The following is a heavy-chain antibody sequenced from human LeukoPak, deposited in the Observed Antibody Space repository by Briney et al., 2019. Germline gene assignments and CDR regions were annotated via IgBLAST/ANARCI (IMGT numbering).Heavy chain of an antibody. V-gene: IGHV3-53*01. J-gene: IGHJ6*04. D-gene: IGHD3-10*02. CDR2: TYSGGRT. CDR3: AELGITMIGGV. CDR1: GFTVTRNY. Sequence: GGSLRLSCAASGFTVTRNYMTWVRQAPGKGLEWVSVTYSGGRTYYEDSVKGRFTISRDNSKNTLYLQMNSLRAEDTAVYYCAELGITMIGGVWGKGTTVTISS.